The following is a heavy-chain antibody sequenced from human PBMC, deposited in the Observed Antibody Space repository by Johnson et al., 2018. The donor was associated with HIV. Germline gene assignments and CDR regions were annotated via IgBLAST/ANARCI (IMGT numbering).Heavy chain of an antibody. D-gene: IGHD3-22*01. CDR1: GFTFSSYG. J-gene: IGHJ3*02. Sequence: QVQLVESGGGVVQPGRSLRLSCAASGFTFSSYGMHWVRQAPGKGLEWVAVISYDGSNKYYADSVKGRFTISRDNSKNTLYLQMNSLRAEDTAVYYCARLGKRMTMIVVVTDAFDIWGQGTMVTVSS. CDR3: ARLGKRMTMIVVVTDAFDI. CDR2: ISYDGSNK. V-gene: IGHV3-30*03.